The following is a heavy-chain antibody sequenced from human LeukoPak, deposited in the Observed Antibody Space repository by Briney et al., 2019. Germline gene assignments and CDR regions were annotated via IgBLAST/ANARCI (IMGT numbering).Heavy chain of an antibody. CDR3: TTTVFRYGSGSYYNY. V-gene: IGHV3-15*01. CDR1: GFTFSNAW. Sequence: GGSLRLSCAASGFTFSNAWMSWVRQAPGKGLEWVGRIKSNTDGGTTDYAAPVKGRFTISRDDSKNTLYLQMNSLKTEDTAVYYCTTTVFRYGSGSYYNYWGQGTLVTVSS. J-gene: IGHJ4*02. D-gene: IGHD3-10*01. CDR2: IKSNTDGGTT.